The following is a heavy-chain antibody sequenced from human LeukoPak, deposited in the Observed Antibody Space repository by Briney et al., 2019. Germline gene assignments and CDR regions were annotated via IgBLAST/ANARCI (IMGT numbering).Heavy chain of an antibody. V-gene: IGHV5-51*01. Sequence: GESLKISCKGSGYSFTSYWIGWVRQMPGKGLGWMGIIYPGDSDTRYSPSFQGQVTISADKSISTAYLQWSSLKASDTAMYYCARLVGSGSYYNRVVAYWGQGTLVTVSS. CDR3: ARLVGSGSYYNRVVAY. CDR2: IYPGDSDT. CDR1: GYSFTSYW. J-gene: IGHJ4*02. D-gene: IGHD3-10*01.